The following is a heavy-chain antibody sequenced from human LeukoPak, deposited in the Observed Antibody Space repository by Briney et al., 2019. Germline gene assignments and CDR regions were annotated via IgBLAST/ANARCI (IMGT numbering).Heavy chain of an antibody. Sequence: SETLSLTCTVSGASISSNNYYWAWIRQPPGKGLEWIGSFYYPGSTYYNPSLKSRVTISIDASRNQFSLNLSSVTAADTAVYYCARRALSIVGSWYQNWFDPWGQGTLVTVSS. V-gene: IGHV4-39*01. CDR1: GASISSNNYY. CDR2: FYYPGST. J-gene: IGHJ5*02. D-gene: IGHD6-13*01. CDR3: ARRALSIVGSWYQNWFDP.